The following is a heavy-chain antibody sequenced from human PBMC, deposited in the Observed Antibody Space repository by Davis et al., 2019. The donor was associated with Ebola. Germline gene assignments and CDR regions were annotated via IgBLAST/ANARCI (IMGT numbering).Heavy chain of an antibody. Sequence: MPSETLSLTCTVSGGSISSHYWSWVRQSPGKGLEWIADINYSGRTNYNPSLARRVTISIATSKNQFSLNLSSVTAADTAVYYCARGAPYDSSGYYFGWFDPWGQGTLVTVSS. CDR1: GGSISSHY. CDR2: INYSGRT. V-gene: IGHV4-59*11. CDR3: ARGAPYDSSGYYFGWFDP. J-gene: IGHJ5*02. D-gene: IGHD3-22*01.